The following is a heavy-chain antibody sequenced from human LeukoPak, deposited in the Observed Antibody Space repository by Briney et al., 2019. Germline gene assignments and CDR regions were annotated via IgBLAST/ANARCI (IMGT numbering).Heavy chain of an antibody. CDR2: INPNNGDT. D-gene: IGHD2-21*01. J-gene: IGHJ4*02. V-gene: IGHV1-2*02. CDR1: GYTFTAQY. Sequence: GASVKVSCKASGYTFTAQYMHWVRQAPGQGLEWMGWINPNNGDTKYAQSFLGRVTTTRDTSTTTAYMELSSLRSDDTAVYFCASYPRSIPTPPFDYWGQGTLVTVSS. CDR3: ASYPRSIPTPPFDY.